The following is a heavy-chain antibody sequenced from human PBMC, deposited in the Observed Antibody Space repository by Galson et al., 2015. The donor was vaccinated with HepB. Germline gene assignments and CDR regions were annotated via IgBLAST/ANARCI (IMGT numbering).Heavy chain of an antibody. V-gene: IGHV7-4-1*02. CDR3: ARDLRIVVRGVILGY. D-gene: IGHD3-10*01. CDR2: INANTGNP. J-gene: IGHJ4*02. Sequence: SCKASGYTFTSYAMNWVRQAPGQGLEWMGWINANTGNPTYAQGFTGRFVFSLDTSVSTAYLQISSLKAEDTAVYYCARDLRIVVRGVILGYWGQGTLVTVSS. CDR1: GYTFTSYA.